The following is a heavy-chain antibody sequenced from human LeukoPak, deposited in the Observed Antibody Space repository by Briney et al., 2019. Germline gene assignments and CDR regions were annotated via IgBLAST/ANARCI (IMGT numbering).Heavy chain of an antibody. D-gene: IGHD5-24*01. CDR3: ARDGYNFGWYFDL. Sequence: ASVKVSCKASGYIFTGYYMHWVRQAPGQGLEWMGWINPNSGGTNYAQKFQGRVTMTRDASISTAYMELSRLRSDDTAVYYCARDGYNFGWYFDLWGRGTLVTVSS. V-gene: IGHV1-2*02. CDR1: GYIFTGYY. J-gene: IGHJ2*01. CDR2: INPNSGGT.